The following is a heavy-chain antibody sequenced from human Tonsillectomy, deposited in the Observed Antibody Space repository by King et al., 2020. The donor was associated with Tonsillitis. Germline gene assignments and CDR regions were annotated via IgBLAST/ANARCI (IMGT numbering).Heavy chain of an antibody. V-gene: IGHV3-43*01. CDR3: ATERLQSFDY. D-gene: IGHD4-11*01. Sequence: VQLVESGGVVVQPGGSLRLSCAASGFTFDDYTMHWVRQAPGKGLEWVSLITWDGGSTFYADSVKGRFTISRDNSKNSLSLQMNSLRPEDTALYYCATERLQSFDYWGQGTLVTVSS. CDR1: GFTFDDYT. J-gene: IGHJ4*02. CDR2: ITWDGGST.